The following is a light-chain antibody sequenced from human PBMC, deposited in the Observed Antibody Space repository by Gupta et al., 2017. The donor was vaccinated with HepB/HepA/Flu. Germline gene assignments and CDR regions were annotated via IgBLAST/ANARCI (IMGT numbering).Light chain of an antibody. CDR1: QSVLYSSNNKNY. CDR2: WAS. CDR3: KQNKRTPCT. Sequence: DIVLTQSPDSLAVSLGERATINCKSSQSVLYSSNNKNYLAWYQQKPGQPPKLLIYWASTRESGVPDRFSGSGSGTDFTLKISSLQAEDVAVYYCKQNKRTPCTFGGGTKVEIK. J-gene: IGKJ4*02. V-gene: IGKV4-1*01.